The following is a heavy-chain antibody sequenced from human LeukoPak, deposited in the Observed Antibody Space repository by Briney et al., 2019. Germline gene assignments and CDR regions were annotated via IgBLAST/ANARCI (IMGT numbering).Heavy chain of an antibody. CDR3: ARGDFCSSTNCYLRPMDV. J-gene: IGHJ6*03. D-gene: IGHD2-2*01. V-gene: IGHV4-59*01. CDR1: GGSISDYY. Sequence: SETLSLTCTVSGGSISDYYWNWIRQPPGKGLEWIGYIYYSGSTTYNPSLKSRLIMSVDTAKNQFSLKLRSVTAADTAVYYCARGDFCSSTNCYLRPMDVWGKGTTLTVSS. CDR2: IYYSGST.